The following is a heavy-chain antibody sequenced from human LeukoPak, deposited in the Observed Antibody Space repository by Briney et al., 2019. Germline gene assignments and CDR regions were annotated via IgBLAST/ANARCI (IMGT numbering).Heavy chain of an antibody. CDR1: GFTFSSYA. D-gene: IGHD3-22*01. J-gene: IGHJ4*02. CDR3: AKAEYYYDSSGYYPPDY. V-gene: IGHV3-23*01. CDR2: ISGSGGST. Sequence: QPGGSLILSCAASGFTFSSYAMSWVRQAPGKGLEWVSAISGSGGSTYYADSVKGRFTISRDNSKNTLYLQMNSLRAEDTAVYYCAKAEYYYDSSGYYPPDYWGQGTLVTVSS.